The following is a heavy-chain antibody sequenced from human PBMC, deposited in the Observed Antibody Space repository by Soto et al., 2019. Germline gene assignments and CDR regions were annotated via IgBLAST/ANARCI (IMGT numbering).Heavy chain of an antibody. D-gene: IGHD2-21*02. CDR1: GFTFSSYG. CDR3: AKLVIVVVTGESFDI. Sequence: GGSLRLSCAASGFTFSSYGMHWVRQAPGKGLEWVAVISYDGSNKYYADSVKGRFTISRDNSKNTLYLQMNSLRAEDTAVYYCAKLVIVVVTGESFDIWGKGTRVTVSS. J-gene: IGHJ3*02. V-gene: IGHV3-30*18. CDR2: ISYDGSNK.